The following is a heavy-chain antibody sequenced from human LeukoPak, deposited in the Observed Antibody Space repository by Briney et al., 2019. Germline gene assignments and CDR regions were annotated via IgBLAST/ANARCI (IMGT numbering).Heavy chain of an antibody. D-gene: IGHD6-13*01. Sequence: SETLSLTCAVYGGSFSGYYWSWIRQPPGKGLEWIGEINHGGSTNYNPSLKSRVTISVDTSQKQFSLRLSSVTAADTAVYYCARGRYVTTWGGAAAGFLDYWGQGTLVTVST. V-gene: IGHV4-34*01. CDR2: INHGGST. CDR3: ARGRYVTTWGGAAAGFLDY. J-gene: IGHJ4*02. CDR1: GGSFSGYY.